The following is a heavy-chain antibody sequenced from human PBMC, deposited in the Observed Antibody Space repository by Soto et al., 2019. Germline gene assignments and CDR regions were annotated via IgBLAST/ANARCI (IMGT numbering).Heavy chain of an antibody. CDR1: GGSFSGYY. Sequence: SETLSLTCAVYGGSFSGYYWSWIRQPPGKGLEWIGEINHSGSTNYNPSLKSRVTISVDTSKNQFSLKLSSVTAADTAVYYCARGKGGGRQIGRHYYGMDVWGQGTTVTVSS. V-gene: IGHV4-34*01. CDR2: INHSGST. CDR3: ARGKGGGRQIGRHYYGMDV. D-gene: IGHD1-26*01. J-gene: IGHJ6*02.